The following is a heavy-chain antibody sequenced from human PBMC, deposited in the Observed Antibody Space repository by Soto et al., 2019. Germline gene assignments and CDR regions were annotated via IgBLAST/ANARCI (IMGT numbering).Heavy chain of an antibody. J-gene: IGHJ5*02. CDR2: IYYSGST. CDR3: AREAGYGDYGVGWFDP. CDR1: GGSISSGGDY. D-gene: IGHD4-17*01. Sequence: QVQLQESGPGLVKPSQTLSLTCTVSGGSISSGGDYWSWIRQHAGKGLEWIGYIYYSGSTYYNPYLKSRVTRSVDTSKNQFYMTLSSVTAADTAVDYCAREAGYGDYGVGWFDPWGQGTLVTVSS. V-gene: IGHV4-31*03.